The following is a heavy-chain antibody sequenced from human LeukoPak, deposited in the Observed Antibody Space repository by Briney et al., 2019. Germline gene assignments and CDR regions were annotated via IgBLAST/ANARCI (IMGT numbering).Heavy chain of an antibody. J-gene: IGHJ4*02. Sequence: SETLSLTCTVSGGSISSSSYYWGWIRQPPGKGLEWIGSIYYSGSTYYNPSLKSRVTISVDTSKNQFSLKLSSVTAADTAVYYCARQGVGGLVVPGYFDYWGQGTLVTVSS. CDR3: ARQGVGGLVVPGYFDY. CDR1: GGSISSSSYY. V-gene: IGHV4-39*01. CDR2: IYYSGST. D-gene: IGHD2-2*01.